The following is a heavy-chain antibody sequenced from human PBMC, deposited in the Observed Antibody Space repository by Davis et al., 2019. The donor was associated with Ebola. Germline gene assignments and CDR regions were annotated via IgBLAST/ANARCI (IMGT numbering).Heavy chain of an antibody. Sequence: MPSETLSLTCTVSGDSISSGNYHWSWVRQPPGKGLEWIGYIFYSGSTYYNPSLQNRISLSVDTSKNQFSLRLSSVTATDTAVYYCARAPPYMVGILNYYYGMDVWGQGTTVTVSS. CDR1: GDSISSGNYH. CDR3: ARAPPYMVGILNYYYGMDV. J-gene: IGHJ6*02. CDR2: IFYSGST. V-gene: IGHV4-30-4*01. D-gene: IGHD1-26*01.